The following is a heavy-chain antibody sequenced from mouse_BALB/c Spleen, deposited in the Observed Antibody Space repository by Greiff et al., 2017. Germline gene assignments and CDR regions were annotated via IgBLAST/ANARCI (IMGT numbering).Heavy chain of an antibody. CDR2: ILPGSGST. V-gene: IGHV1-9*01. Sequence: QVQLQQSGPELVKPGASVKISCKATGYTFSSYWIEWVKQRPGHGLEWIGEILPGSGSTNYNEKFKGKATFTADTSSNTAYMQLSSLTSEDSAVYYCARGGLLGYYYAMDYWGQGTSVTVSS. CDR3: ARGGLLGYYYAMDY. D-gene: IGHD2-3*01. CDR1: GYTFSSYW. J-gene: IGHJ4*01.